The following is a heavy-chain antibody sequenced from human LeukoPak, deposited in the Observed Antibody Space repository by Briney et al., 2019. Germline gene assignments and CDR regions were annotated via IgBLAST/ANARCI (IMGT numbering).Heavy chain of an antibody. J-gene: IGHJ5*02. V-gene: IGHV4-39*01. D-gene: IGHD2-2*01. CDR2: IYYSGST. CDR1: GGSISSSSYY. CDR3: ARSGYCSSTSCYSRFDP. Sequence: KPSETLSLTCTVSGGSISSSSYYWGWIRQPPGKGLEWIGSIYYSGSTYYNPSLKSRVTISVDTSKNQFSLKLSSVTAADTAVYYCARSGYCSSTSCYSRFDPWGQGTLVTVSS.